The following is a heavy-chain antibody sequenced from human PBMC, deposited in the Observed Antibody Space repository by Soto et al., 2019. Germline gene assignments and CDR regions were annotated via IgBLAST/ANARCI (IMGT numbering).Heavy chain of an antibody. CDR3: ARDLRDITIFGVVVSDAFDI. J-gene: IGHJ3*02. Sequence: ETLSLTCTVSGGSISSYYWSWIRQPPGKGLEWIGYIYYSGSTNYNPSLKSRVTISVDTSKNQFSLKLSSVTAAGTAVYYCARDLRDITIFGVVVSDAFDIWGQGTMVTV. V-gene: IGHV4-59*01. CDR1: GGSISSYY. CDR2: IYYSGST. D-gene: IGHD3-3*01.